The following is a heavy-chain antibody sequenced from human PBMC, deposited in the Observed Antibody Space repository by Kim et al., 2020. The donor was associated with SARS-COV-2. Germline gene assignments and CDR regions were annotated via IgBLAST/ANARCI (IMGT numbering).Heavy chain of an antibody. Sequence: GGSLRLSCTASGFTFGDYAMSWVRQAPGKGLEWVGFIRSKAYGGTTEYAASVKGRFTISRDDSKSIAYLQMNSLKTEDTAVYYCTTGYSSGWDFDYWGQGTLDTVSS. CDR3: TTGYSSGWDFDY. CDR1: GFTFGDYA. V-gene: IGHV3-49*04. D-gene: IGHD6-19*01. J-gene: IGHJ4*02. CDR2: IRSKAYGGTT.